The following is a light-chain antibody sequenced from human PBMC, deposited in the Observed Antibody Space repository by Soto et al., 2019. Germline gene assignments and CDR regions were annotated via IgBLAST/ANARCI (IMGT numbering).Light chain of an antibody. CDR1: SNAVGGYNY. CDR2: DVS. Sequence: QSALTQPASVSGSPGQSITISCTGTSNAVGGYNYVSWYQQHPGKAPKLMIYDVSNRPSGVSNRFSGSKSANTASLTISGLQTEDESDYSCSSYTGSSTYVFGTGTKLTVL. J-gene: IGLJ1*01. CDR3: SSYTGSSTYV. V-gene: IGLV2-14*03.